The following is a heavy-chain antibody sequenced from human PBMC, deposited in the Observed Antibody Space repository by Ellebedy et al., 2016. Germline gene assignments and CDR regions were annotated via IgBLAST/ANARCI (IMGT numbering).Heavy chain of an antibody. Sequence: GGSLRLSCAASGFTFSSYAMHWVRQAPGKGLEWVAVISYDGSNKYYADSVKGRFTISRDNSKNTLYLQMNSLRAEDTAVYYCARDQSRWELPNAAEYFQHWGQGTLVTVSS. J-gene: IGHJ1*01. CDR1: GFTFSSYA. D-gene: IGHD1-26*01. V-gene: IGHV3-30*04. CDR3: ARDQSRWELPNAAEYFQH. CDR2: ISYDGSNK.